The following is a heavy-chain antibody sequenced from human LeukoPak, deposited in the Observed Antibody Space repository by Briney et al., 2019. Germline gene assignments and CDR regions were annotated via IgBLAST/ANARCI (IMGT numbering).Heavy chain of an antibody. CDR1: GFTLSSYW. J-gene: IGHJ3*02. V-gene: IGHV3-7*01. D-gene: IGHD4-17*01. CDR2: IKQDGSEK. Sequence: PGGSLRLSCAASGFTLSSYWMTWVRQAPGKGLEWVANIKQDGSEKYYVDSVKGRFTISRDNVNNSLYLQMNSLRAEDTAVYYCARATDYVDIYDAFDIWGQGTMVTVSS. CDR3: ARATDYVDIYDAFDI.